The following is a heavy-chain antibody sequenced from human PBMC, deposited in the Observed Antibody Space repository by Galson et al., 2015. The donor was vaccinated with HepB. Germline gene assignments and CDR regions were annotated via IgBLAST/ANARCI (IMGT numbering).Heavy chain of an antibody. Sequence: ETLSLTCAVPGDSISNDRWWSWVRQPPGEGLEWIGEAYHSGGTNYRPSLKSRVTISVDKSKNQFSLKLTSVTAADTAVYYCARAKEGRGYFDYWGQGTLVTVSS. CDR3: ARAKEGRGYFDY. CDR2: AYHSGGT. J-gene: IGHJ4*02. V-gene: IGHV4-4*02. CDR1: GDSISNDRW. D-gene: IGHD3-10*01.